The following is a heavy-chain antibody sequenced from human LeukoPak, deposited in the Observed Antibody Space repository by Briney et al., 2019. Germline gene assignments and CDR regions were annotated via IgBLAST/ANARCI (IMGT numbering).Heavy chain of an antibody. D-gene: IGHD3-16*02. J-gene: IGHJ4*02. CDR2: ISGSGGST. V-gene: IGHV3-23*01. CDR1: GFTFSSYA. Sequence: GGSLRLSCAASGFTFSSYAMSWVRQAPGKGLEWVSAISGSGGSTYYADSVKGRFTISRDNSKNTLYLQMNSLRAEDTAVYYCAKDTIKWGSYRYFDYWGQETLVTVSS. CDR3: AKDTIKWGSYRYFDY.